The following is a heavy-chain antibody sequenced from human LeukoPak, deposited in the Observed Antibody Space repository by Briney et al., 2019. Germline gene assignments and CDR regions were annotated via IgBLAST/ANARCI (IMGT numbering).Heavy chain of an antibody. D-gene: IGHD1-26*01. CDR3: ARESSVGGTYYGHFDY. Sequence: GGSLRLSCAASGFTVSSNYMSWVRQAPGKGLEWVSVIYSGGSTYYADSVKGRFTISRDNSKNTVYLQMNSLRGEDTAVYYCARESSVGGTYYGHFDYWGQGTLVTVSS. CDR2: IYSGGST. CDR1: GFTVSSNY. V-gene: IGHV3-66*01. J-gene: IGHJ4*02.